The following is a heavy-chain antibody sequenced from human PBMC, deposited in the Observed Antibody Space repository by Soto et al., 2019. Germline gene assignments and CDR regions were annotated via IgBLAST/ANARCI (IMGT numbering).Heavy chain of an antibody. CDR1: GVSISSGGYY. D-gene: IGHD3-10*01. V-gene: IGHV4-31*03. J-gene: IGHJ6*03. CDR2: IYYSGST. CDR3: ARGRGGFGELGAYYYYYLDV. Sequence: SETLSLTCTVSGVSISSGGYYWIWIRQHPGKGLEWIGYIYYSGSTYYNPSLKSRVTISVDTSKSQFSLKLSSVTAADTAVYYCARGRGGFGELGAYYYYYLDVWGKGTTVTVSS.